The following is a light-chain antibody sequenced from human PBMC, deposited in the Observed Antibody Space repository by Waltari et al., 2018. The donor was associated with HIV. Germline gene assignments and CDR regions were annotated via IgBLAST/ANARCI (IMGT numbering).Light chain of an antibody. CDR1: DNNIGKFP. CDR3: SSWDDRLSVVV. J-gene: IGLJ3*02. V-gene: IGLV1-36*01. CDR2: GN. Sequence: QSPLTQEASMSGTVGQKVTLSCSGSDNNIGKFPVGWYQQISHGAPKTVILGNSPPSGIPDRFSGSKSGTTSSLTIWGLQPEDEGDYYCSSWDDRLSVVVFGGGTKVTVL.